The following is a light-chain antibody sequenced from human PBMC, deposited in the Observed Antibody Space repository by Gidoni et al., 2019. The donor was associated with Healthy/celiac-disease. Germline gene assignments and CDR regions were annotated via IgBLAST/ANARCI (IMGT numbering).Light chain of an antibody. CDR2: KAS. J-gene: IGKJ2*03. Sequence: DIQMTQSPSTLSASVGDRVTITCRASQSISSWLAWYQQKPGKAPKLLIYKASSLESGGPSRFSGSGPGTEFTLTISSLQPDDFATYYCQQYNSYPYSFGQGTKLEIK. V-gene: IGKV1-5*03. CDR3: QQYNSYPYS. CDR1: QSISSW.